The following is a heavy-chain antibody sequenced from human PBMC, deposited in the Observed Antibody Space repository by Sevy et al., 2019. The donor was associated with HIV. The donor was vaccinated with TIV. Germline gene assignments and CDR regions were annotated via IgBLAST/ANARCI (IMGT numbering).Heavy chain of an antibody. V-gene: IGHV3-7*01. D-gene: IGHD6-13*01. CDR1: GFTFSSYW. Sequence: GGSLRLSYAASGFTFSSYWINWVRQAPGEGLEWVANINQGGNQKHYMDSVKGRFTISRDNAENAVYLQMKSLGVEDTAVYYCARGPAGAAAGRFDSWGQGTLVTVSS. CDR2: INQGGNQK. CDR3: ARGPAGAAAGRFDS. J-gene: IGHJ4*02.